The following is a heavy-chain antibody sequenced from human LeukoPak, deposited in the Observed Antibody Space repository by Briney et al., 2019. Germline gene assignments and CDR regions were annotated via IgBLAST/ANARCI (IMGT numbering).Heavy chain of an antibody. CDR1: GGSITSGDYY. Sequence: SQTLSLTCTVSGGSITSGDYYWSWLRQPPGKGLEWIAYMYYSGSTYYNPSLKSRVTMSADTSKNQFSLKLSSVTAADTAVYYCARPYYYDSRIDPWGQGTLVTVSS. CDR2: MYYSGST. V-gene: IGHV4-30-4*01. J-gene: IGHJ5*02. CDR3: ARPYYYDSRIDP. D-gene: IGHD3-22*01.